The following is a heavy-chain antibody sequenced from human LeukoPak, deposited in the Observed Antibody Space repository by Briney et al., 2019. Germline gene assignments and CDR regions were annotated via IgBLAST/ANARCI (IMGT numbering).Heavy chain of an antibody. CDR2: IIPTFGTA. CDR3: ATTPRHDSSGNCFDY. CDR1: GGTFSSYA. D-gene: IGHD3-22*01. V-gene: IGHV1-69*13. Sequence: SVKVSCKASGGTFSSYAISWVRQAPGQGLEWMGGIIPTFGTANYAQKFQGRVTITADESTSTAYMELSSLRSEDTAVYYCATTPRHDSSGNCFDYWGQGTLVTVSS. J-gene: IGHJ4*02.